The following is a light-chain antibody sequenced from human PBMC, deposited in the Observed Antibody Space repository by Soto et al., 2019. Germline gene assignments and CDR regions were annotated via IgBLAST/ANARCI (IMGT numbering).Light chain of an antibody. CDR1: SSNIGSNY. Sequence: QSVLTQPPSASGTPGQRVNISCSGSSSNIGSNYVYWYRQFPGMAPKLLIQRNNQRPSGVPARFSGSKSGTSASLAISGLRSEDEADYYCGGWDDSLSGPVFGGGTKVTVL. V-gene: IGLV1-47*01. CDR2: RNN. CDR3: GGWDDSLSGPV. J-gene: IGLJ2*01.